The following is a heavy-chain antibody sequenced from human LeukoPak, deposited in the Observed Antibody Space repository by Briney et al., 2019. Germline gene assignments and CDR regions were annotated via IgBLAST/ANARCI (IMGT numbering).Heavy chain of an antibody. CDR2: MYPTRGT. V-gene: IGHV4-30-2*01. Sequence: SETLSLTCAVSGGSITSDDYAWTWIRQPPGKGLEWIGYMYPTRGTFYNPSLKSRLTISIDRSENQFSLRLSSVTAADTAVYYCARYGWGSYRFDPWGQGTLVTVSS. CDR3: ARYGWGSYRFDP. D-gene: IGHD3-10*01. J-gene: IGHJ5*02. CDR1: GGSITSDDYA.